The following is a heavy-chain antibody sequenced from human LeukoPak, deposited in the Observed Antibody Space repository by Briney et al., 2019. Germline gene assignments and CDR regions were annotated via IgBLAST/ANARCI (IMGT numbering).Heavy chain of an antibody. V-gene: IGHV3-30-3*01. Sequence: GGSPRLSCAASGFTFSSYAMHWVRQAPGKGLEWVAVISYDGSNKYYADSVKGRFTISRDNSKNTLYLQMNSLRAEDTAVYYCEGDAYFDYWGQGTLVTVSS. J-gene: IGHJ4*02. CDR3: EGDAYFDY. CDR2: ISYDGSNK. CDR1: GFTFSSYA.